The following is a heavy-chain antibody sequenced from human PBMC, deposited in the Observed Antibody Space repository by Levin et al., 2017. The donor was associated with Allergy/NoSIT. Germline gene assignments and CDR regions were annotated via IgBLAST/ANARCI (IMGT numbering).Heavy chain of an antibody. CDR3: AKYGEISGMPPYYLDY. J-gene: IGHJ4*02. CDR2: IDGSGGGT. Sequence: GESLKISCEASGFPFSTYALGWVRQAPARGLDWVASIDGSGGGTAYGDSVKGRFTISRDNSRNTVFLQMNSLRADDTAVYYCAKYGEISGMPPYYLDYWGQGILVTVSS. CDR1: GFPFSTYA. V-gene: IGHV3-23*01. D-gene: IGHD1-20*01.